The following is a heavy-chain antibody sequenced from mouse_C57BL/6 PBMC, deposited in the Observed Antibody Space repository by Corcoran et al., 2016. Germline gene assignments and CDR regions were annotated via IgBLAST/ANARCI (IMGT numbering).Heavy chain of an antibody. Sequence: QIQLVQSGPELKKPGETVKISCKASGYPFTTYGMSWVKQAPGKGLKWMGWINTYSGVPTYADDFKGRFAFSLETSASTAYLQINNLKNEDTATYFCARDSNWYFDVWGTGTTVTVSS. CDR3: ARDSNWYFDV. CDR2: INTYSGVP. CDR1: GYPFTTYG. D-gene: IGHD2-5*01. V-gene: IGHV9-3*01. J-gene: IGHJ1*03.